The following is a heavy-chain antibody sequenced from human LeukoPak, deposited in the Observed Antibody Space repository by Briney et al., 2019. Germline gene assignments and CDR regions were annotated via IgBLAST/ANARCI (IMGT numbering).Heavy chain of an antibody. V-gene: IGHV3-21*01. CDR1: GFTFSDYT. CDR2: ISARGSYI. CDR3: ARGIWDYYDGSATNTHDAFDI. D-gene: IGHD3-22*01. J-gene: IGHJ3*02. Sequence: GSLRLSCAAAGFTFSDYTMNWVRQAPGKGLEWVSSISARGSYIYYADSVKGRFTISRDNAKNSLSLQMNSLRADDTAVYYCARGIWDYYDGSATNTHDAFDIWGQGTMVTVSS.